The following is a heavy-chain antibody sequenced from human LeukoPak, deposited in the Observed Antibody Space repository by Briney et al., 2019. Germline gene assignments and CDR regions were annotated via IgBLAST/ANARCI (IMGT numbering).Heavy chain of an antibody. D-gene: IGHD6-6*01. CDR1: GFTFSSYW. Sequence: PGGSLRLSCAASGFTFSSYWMHWVRQAPGKGLVWVSRINTDGSSTSYADSVKGRFTISRDNAKNTLYLQMNSLRAEDTAVYYCARDQRDYIAARPGAFDYWGQGTLVTVSS. J-gene: IGHJ4*02. CDR2: INTDGSST. V-gene: IGHV3-74*01. CDR3: ARDQRDYIAARPGAFDY.